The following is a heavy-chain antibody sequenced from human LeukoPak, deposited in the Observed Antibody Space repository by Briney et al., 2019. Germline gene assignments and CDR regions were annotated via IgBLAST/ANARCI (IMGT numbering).Heavy chain of an antibody. V-gene: IGHV3-30*18. CDR3: AKDYLPLNYYDSSGYADY. CDR2: ISYDGSNK. CDR1: GFTFSSYG. J-gene: IGHJ4*02. D-gene: IGHD3-22*01. Sequence: PGGSLRLSCAASGFTFSSYGMHWVRQAPGKGLEWVAVISYDGSNKYYADSVKGRFTISRDNSKNTLYLQMNSLRAEDTAVYYCAKDYLPLNYYDSSGYADYWGQGTLVTVSS.